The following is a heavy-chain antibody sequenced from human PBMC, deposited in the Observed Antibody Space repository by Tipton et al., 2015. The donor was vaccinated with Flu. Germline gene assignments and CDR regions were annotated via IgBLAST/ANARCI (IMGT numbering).Heavy chain of an antibody. CDR3: VRYIQDMYGVVVMARLDS. J-gene: IGHJ5*01. Sequence: TLSLTCTISGDSISSDYSWAWIRQPPGKGLEWIGNIFRSGNTYLNPSFKSRVTISVDRSKNQFSLKVFSVTAADTAVYHCVRYIQDMYGVVVMARLDSWGQGIEVTVSS. CDR2: IFRSGNT. D-gene: IGHD2-8*01. CDR1: GDSISSDYS. V-gene: IGHV4-38-2*02.